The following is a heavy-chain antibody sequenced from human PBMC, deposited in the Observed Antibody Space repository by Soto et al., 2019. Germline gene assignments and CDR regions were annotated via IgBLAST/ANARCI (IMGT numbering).Heavy chain of an antibody. CDR1: GFTFSSYA. D-gene: IGHD1-1*01. J-gene: IGHJ6*03. CDR3: ATPQQHAPYYYYYMDV. CDR2: ISGSGGST. V-gene: IGHV3-23*01. Sequence: EVQLLESGGGLVQPGGSLRLSCAASGFTFSSYAMSWVRQAPGKGLEWVSAISGSGGSTYYADSVKGRFTISRDNSKNTLYLQMNSRRAEDTAVYYCATPQQHAPYYYYYMDVWGKGTTVTVSS.